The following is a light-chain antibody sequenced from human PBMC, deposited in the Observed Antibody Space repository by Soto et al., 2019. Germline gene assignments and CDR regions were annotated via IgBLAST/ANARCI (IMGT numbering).Light chain of an antibody. CDR2: AAS. CDR1: QGITIY. V-gene: IGKV1-27*01. Sequence: DIQMTQSPSSLSASVGDRVTITCRASQGITIYLAWYQQKPGKVPKLLIYAASTLQSGVPSRFSGSGSGTDFTLTIRSLQPEDVATYYCQRYKTAPLTFGGGTKVDLK. CDR3: QRYKTAPLT. J-gene: IGKJ4*01.